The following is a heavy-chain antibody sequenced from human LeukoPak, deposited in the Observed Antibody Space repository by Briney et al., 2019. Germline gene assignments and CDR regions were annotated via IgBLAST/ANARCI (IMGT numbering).Heavy chain of an antibody. Sequence: ASVKVSCKASGYTVTSYGISWVRQAPGQGLEWMGWISAYNGNTNYAQKLQGRVTMTTDTSTSTAYMELRSLRSDDTAVYYCARVGDPVIGYCSGGSCYNDDYWGQGTLVTVSS. V-gene: IGHV1-18*01. D-gene: IGHD2-15*01. J-gene: IGHJ4*02. CDR3: ARVGDPVIGYCSGGSCYNDDY. CDR1: GYTVTSYG. CDR2: ISAYNGNT.